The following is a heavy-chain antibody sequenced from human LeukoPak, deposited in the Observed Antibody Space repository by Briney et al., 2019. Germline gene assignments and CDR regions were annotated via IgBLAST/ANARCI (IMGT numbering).Heavy chain of an antibody. Sequence: GGSLRLSCAASGFTVSSNYMSWVRQAPGKGLEWVSIIYSGGSTFYADSVKGRFTISRDNSKNTLFLQMNSLRAEDSAVYYCAGGHSSGYHTNACDIWGQGTMVTVSS. V-gene: IGHV3-53*01. CDR3: AGGHSSGYHTNACDI. J-gene: IGHJ3*02. CDR1: GFTVSSNY. D-gene: IGHD3-22*01. CDR2: IYSGGST.